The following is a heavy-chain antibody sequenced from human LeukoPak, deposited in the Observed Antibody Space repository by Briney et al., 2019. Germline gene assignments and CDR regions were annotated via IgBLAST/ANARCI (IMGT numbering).Heavy chain of an antibody. Sequence: SQTLSLTCAISGDSVSSNSAAWNWIRQSPSRGLEWLGRAYYRSKWYNDYAVSVKSRITINPDTSKNQFSLQLNSVTPEDTAVYYCARMETGYSSSWYWFDPWGQGTLVTVSS. CDR1: GDSVSSNSAA. D-gene: IGHD6-13*01. J-gene: IGHJ5*02. CDR2: AYYRSKWYN. CDR3: ARMETGYSSSWYWFDP. V-gene: IGHV6-1*01.